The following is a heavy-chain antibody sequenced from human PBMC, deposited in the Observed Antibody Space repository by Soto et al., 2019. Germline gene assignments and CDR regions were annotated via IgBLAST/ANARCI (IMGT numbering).Heavy chain of an antibody. CDR1: GDTFSTYT. CDR2: IIPRSATS. CDR3: GTSVVVVAATPPYYYGMDV. D-gene: IGHD2-15*01. J-gene: IGHJ6*02. Sequence: SVKVCCKASGDTFSTYTITWMRQAPGQGLEWMGGIIPRSATSNYAQKFQGRITITADESTSTAYMELSSLRSEDTAVYYCGTSVVVVAATPPYYYGMDVWGQGTTVTV. V-gene: IGHV1-69*13.